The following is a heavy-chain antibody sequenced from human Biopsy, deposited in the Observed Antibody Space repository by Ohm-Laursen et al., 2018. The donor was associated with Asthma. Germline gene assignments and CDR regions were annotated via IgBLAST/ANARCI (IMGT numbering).Heavy chain of an antibody. Sequence: SLRLSCSASGTHFGSYNMHWARQAPGKGPEWVALISYDGREKGYVDSVKGRFTISRDNFRNTLYVEMSSLRPEDSATYYCAKDRFDGSVTSHYYYYGIDVWGQGTAVTVSS. J-gene: IGHJ6*02. CDR3: AKDRFDGSVTSHYYYYGIDV. CDR1: GTHFGSYN. V-gene: IGHV3-30*18. D-gene: IGHD3-10*01. CDR2: ISYDGREK.